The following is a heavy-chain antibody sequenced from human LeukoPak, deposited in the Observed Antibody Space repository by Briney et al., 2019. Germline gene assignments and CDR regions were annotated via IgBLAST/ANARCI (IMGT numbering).Heavy chain of an antibody. V-gene: IGHV1-2*02. D-gene: IGHD2-2*01. CDR1: GYTLIDSY. CDR3: AREDCSSISNCHQDFDH. CDR2: INPNNGDI. Sequence: GASVKVSCKASGYTLIDSYMHWVRQAPGQGLDYMGCINPNNGDINYAQKFQGRIIMTRDTSINTVYMELSSLRSDDTALYYCAREDCSSISNCHQDFDHRGPGSLVTVSS. J-gene: IGHJ4*02.